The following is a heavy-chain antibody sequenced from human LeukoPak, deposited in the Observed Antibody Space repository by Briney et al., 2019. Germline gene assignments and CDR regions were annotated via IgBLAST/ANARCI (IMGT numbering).Heavy chain of an antibody. V-gene: IGHV3-23*01. Sequence: GGSLRLSCAASGFTFSSYAMSWVCQAPGKGLEWVSAISGSGGSTYYADSVKGRFTISRDNSKNTLYLQMNSLRAEDTAVYYCAKLGLTWELLIGYFDYWGQGTLVTVSS. D-gene: IGHD1-26*01. CDR2: ISGSGGST. CDR3: AKLGLTWELLIGYFDY. J-gene: IGHJ4*02. CDR1: GFTFSSYA.